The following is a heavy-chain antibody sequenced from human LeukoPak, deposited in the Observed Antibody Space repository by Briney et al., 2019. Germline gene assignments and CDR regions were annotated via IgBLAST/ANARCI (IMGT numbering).Heavy chain of an antibody. D-gene: IGHD3-22*01. CDR3: ARGGTYYDGSGYYYEYFQH. Sequence: GGSLRLSCAASRFTFRSYVMNWVRQAPGKGLEWVPSISSSIRSSINYIYYAESVKGRFTISRDNAKNSLYLQMNSLRAEDTAVYYCARGGTYYDGSGYYYEYFQHWGQGTLVTVSS. CDR2: ISSSIRSSINYI. CDR1: RFTFRSYV. V-gene: IGHV3-21*01. J-gene: IGHJ1*01.